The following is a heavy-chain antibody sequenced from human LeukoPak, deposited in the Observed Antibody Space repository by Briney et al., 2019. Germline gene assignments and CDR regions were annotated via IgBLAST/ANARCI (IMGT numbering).Heavy chain of an antibody. CDR1: GGTFSSYA. CDR2: IIPIFGTA. D-gene: IGHD3-22*01. CDR3: ASGKRITMIVVALTSLDY. J-gene: IGHJ4*02. V-gene: IGHV1-69*05. Sequence: GPSVKVSCKASGGTFSSYATSWVRQAPGQGLEWMGGIIPIFGTANYAQKFQGRVTITTDESTSTAYMELSSLRSEDTAVYYCASGKRITMIVVALTSLDYWGQGTLVTVSS.